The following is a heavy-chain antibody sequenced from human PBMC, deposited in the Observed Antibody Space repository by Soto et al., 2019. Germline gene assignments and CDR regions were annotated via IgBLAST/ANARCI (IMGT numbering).Heavy chain of an antibody. CDR1: GVTLSNVW. V-gene: IGHV3-15*07. CDR3: SHGYYKYVES. J-gene: IGHJ1*01. CDR2: IKSKTDGGTV. D-gene: IGHD5-18*01. Sequence: PGGSLRLSCAVSGVTLSNVWMNWVRQAPGKGPEWVGRIKSKTDGGTVEYAAPVKDRFTISRDDSENTLYLQMNSLKTEDTAVYYCSHGYYKYVESWGQGTRVTV.